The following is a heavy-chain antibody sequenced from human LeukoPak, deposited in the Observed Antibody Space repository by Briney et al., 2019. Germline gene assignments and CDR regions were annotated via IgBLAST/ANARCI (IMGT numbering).Heavy chain of an antibody. D-gene: IGHD1-1*01. CDR3: TRGGGQLDF. Sequence: GGSLRLSCAAFGVTFSNSWMSWVRQAPGKGLEWVANMNQNGSSIYYVDSVKGRFTISRDNAKYSLYLHMNSLRAEDTAVYYCTRGGGQLDFWGQGTLVTVSS. CDR1: GVTFSNSW. CDR2: MNQNGSSI. V-gene: IGHV3-7*01. J-gene: IGHJ4*02.